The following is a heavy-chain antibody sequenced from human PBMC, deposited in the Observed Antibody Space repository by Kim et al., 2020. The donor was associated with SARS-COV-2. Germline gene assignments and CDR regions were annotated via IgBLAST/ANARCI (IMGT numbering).Heavy chain of an antibody. Sequence: SVKVSCKASGGTFSSYAISWVRQAPGQGLEWMGGIIPIFGTANYAQKFQGRVTITADESTSTAYMELSSLRSEDTAVYYCARTVEDAYYYDSSGWSDWGQGTLVTVSS. CDR1: GGTFSSYA. J-gene: IGHJ4*02. CDR2: IIPIFGTA. CDR3: ARTVEDAYYYDSSGWSD. V-gene: IGHV1-69*13. D-gene: IGHD3-22*01.